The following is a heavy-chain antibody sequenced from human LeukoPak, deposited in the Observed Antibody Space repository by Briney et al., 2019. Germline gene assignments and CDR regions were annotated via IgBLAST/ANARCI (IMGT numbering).Heavy chain of an antibody. CDR1: GFTFSRYW. CDR2: IKHDGGVT. CDR3: ARWDAYCNGGNCYFGGFAFDI. Sequence: SGGSLRLSCVASGFTFSRYWMSWVRQAPGKGLEWVASIKHDGGVTHYADSVEGRFTISRDNAKNSLYLQLNSLSAEDTAVYHRARWDAYCNGGNCYFGGFAFDIWGQGTVVTVSS. J-gene: IGHJ3*02. D-gene: IGHD2-15*01. V-gene: IGHV3-7*01.